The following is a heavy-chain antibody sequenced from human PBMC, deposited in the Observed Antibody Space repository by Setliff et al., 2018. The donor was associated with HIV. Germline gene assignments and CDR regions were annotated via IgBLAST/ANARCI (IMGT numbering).Heavy chain of an antibody. V-gene: IGHV4-61*02. Sequence: SETLSLTCTVSGGSISSGSNYWSWIRQPAGKGLEWIGRIYTSGSTNYNPSLKSRVTISVDTSKNQFSLKLRSVTAADTAVYYCVRLVTAFTSSWPDPYYYDTDVWGQGTTVTVSS. CDR3: VRLVTAFTSSWPDPYYYDTDV. CDR2: IYTSGST. D-gene: IGHD2-2*01. CDR1: GGSISSGSNY. J-gene: IGHJ6*02.